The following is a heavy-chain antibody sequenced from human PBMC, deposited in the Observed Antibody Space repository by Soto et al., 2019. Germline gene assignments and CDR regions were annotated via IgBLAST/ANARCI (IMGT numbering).Heavy chain of an antibody. CDR3: SGDPSGYDEGDWYHGVDV. Sequence: LRLSCAASGFSVSSNYMSWVRQSPGEGLEWVAIIYINGSTDYADSVQGRFSVSRDIYKNTLFLQMNNLRAEDTAVYFCSGDPSGYDEGDWYHGVDVWGQGTTVTVSS. D-gene: IGHD5-12*01. J-gene: IGHJ6*02. V-gene: IGHV3-53*01. CDR1: GFSVSSNY. CDR2: IYINGST.